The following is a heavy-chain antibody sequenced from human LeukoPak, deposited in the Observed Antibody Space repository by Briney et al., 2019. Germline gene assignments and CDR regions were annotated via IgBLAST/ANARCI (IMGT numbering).Heavy chain of an antibody. V-gene: IGHV4-31*03. D-gene: IGHD2-2*01. Sequence: SETLSLTCTVSGGSISSGSYFWSWIPQHPGKGLEWVGYIHYSGSTYNNPSLKSRVIISVDTSKNQLSLKLSSVTAADTAVYYCARDGCSGPSCQGNWFDPWGQGTLVTVSS. CDR1: GGSISSGSYF. J-gene: IGHJ5*02. CDR3: ARDGCSGPSCQGNWFDP. CDR2: IHYSGST.